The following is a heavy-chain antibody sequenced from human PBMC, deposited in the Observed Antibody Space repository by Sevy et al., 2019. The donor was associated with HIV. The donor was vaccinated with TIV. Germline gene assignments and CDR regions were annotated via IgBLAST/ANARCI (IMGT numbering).Heavy chain of an antibody. CDR1: GFTFAKYS. D-gene: IGHD2-8*01. V-gene: IGHV3-23*01. J-gene: IGHJ4*02. CDR3: AREGCTQPHDY. CDR2: FSFGCGRI. Sequence: GGALRLSCAASGFTFAKYSMRWVRQVPGKGLEWVSTFSFGCGRINYADSVKGRFTISRDDSKNTLFLQMNSLRAEDTATYFCAREGCTQPHDYWGQGTLVTVSS.